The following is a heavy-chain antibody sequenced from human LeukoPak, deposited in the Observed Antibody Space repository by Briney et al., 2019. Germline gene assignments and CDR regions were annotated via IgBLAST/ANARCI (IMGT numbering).Heavy chain of an antibody. D-gene: IGHD6-19*01. Sequence: GASLRLSCAASGFTFSSYAMSWVRQAPGKGLEWVSSISSSSSYIYYADSVKGRFTISRDNAKNSLYLQMNSLRAEDTAVYYCASCSSSGWYFPFDYWGQGTLVTVSS. CDR3: ASCSSSGWYFPFDY. CDR1: GFTFSSYA. V-gene: IGHV3-21*01. CDR2: ISSSSSYI. J-gene: IGHJ4*02.